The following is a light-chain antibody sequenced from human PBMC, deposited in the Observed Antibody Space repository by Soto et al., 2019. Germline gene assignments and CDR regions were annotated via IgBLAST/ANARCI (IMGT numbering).Light chain of an antibody. CDR3: QPDNRLYT. V-gene: IGKV1-5*03. J-gene: IGKJ2*01. CDR2: KAS. Sequence: DIQMTQSPSTLSASVGDRVTITCRASQSISSWLAWYQQKPGKAPKLLIYKASSLESGVPSRFSGSGSGTEFPLTISSLQPDDFATYYCQPDNRLYTFGQGTKLEIK. CDR1: QSISSW.